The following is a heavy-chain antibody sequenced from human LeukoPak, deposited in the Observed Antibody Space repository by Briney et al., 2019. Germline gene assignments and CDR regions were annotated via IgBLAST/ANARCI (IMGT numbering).Heavy chain of an antibody. CDR1: GGSIDITNY. CDR2: IYYSGST. V-gene: IGHV4-30-4*01. CDR3: ARARVGMDV. Sequence: SETLSLTCGVSGGSIDITNYWSWVRQAPGKGLEWIGYIYYSGSTYYNPSLKSRVTISVDTSKNQFSLKLSSVTAADTAVYYCARARVGMDVWGQGTTVTVSS. D-gene: IGHD3-3*01. J-gene: IGHJ6*02.